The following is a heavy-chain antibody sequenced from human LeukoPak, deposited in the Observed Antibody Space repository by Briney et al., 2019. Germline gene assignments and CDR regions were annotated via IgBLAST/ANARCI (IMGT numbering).Heavy chain of an antibody. J-gene: IGHJ6*02. CDR1: GGSVSSGSYY. V-gene: IGHV4-61*01. D-gene: IGHD3-3*01. CDR3: ARAASYDFWSGYLRYGMDV. CDR2: IYYSGST. Sequence: SETLSLTCTVSGGSVSSGSYYWSWIRQPPGKGLEWIGYIYYSGSTYYNPSLKSRVTISVDTSKNQFSLKVSSVTAADTAVYYCARAASYDFWSGYLRYGMDVWGQGTTVTVSS.